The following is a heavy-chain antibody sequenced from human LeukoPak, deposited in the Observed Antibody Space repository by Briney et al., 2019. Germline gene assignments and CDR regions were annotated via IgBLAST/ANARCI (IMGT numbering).Heavy chain of an antibody. CDR3: ARFSNAHGVKLDY. Sequence: PSETLSITCTVSGGSISSGDCYWSWVRQHPEKGLEWIGYIYYSGTAYYNPSLKSRVTMSVDTSKNQFSLKLDSVTAADPAVYYCARFSNAHGVKLDYWGQGTLVTVSS. CDR1: GGSISSGDCY. D-gene: IGHD2-8*01. CDR2: IYYSGTA. J-gene: IGHJ4*02. V-gene: IGHV4-31*03.